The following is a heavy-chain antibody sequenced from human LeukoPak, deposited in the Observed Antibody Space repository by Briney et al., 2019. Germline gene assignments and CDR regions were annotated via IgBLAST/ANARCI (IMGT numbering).Heavy chain of an antibody. V-gene: IGHV4-4*07. CDR1: GGSISSYY. CDR3: ARESSASYREFDY. CDR2: IYTSGST. Sequence: KPSETLSLTCTVSGGSISSYYWSWIRQPAGKGLEWIGRIYTSGSTNYNASLKSRVSMSVDTSKNQFSLKLSSVTAADTAVFYCARESSASYREFDYWGLGTLVTVSS. J-gene: IGHJ4*02. D-gene: IGHD1-26*01.